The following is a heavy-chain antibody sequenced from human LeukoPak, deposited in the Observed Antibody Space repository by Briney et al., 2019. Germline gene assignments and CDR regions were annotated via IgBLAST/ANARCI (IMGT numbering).Heavy chain of an antibody. CDR1: GFIFNDYT. CDR3: AKGGSMILVLTWFDS. Sequence: PGGSLRLFCAASGFIFNDYTMHWVRQAPGKGLEWVSSIRWHSGSIGYADSVKGRFTISRDNAQKAWYLQVNRWRAEDTALYYCAKGGSMILVLTWFDSWGQGTLVTVSS. J-gene: IGHJ5*01. D-gene: IGHD3-22*01. V-gene: IGHV3-9*01. CDR2: IRWHSGSI.